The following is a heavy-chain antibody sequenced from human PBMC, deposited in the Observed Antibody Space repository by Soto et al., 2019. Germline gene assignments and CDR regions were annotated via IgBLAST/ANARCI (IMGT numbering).Heavy chain of an antibody. CDR2: MSYDGNNK. J-gene: IGHJ4*01. CDR1: GFTFSRYG. D-gene: IGHD2-8*01. V-gene: IGHV3-30*18. CDR3: AKGFLSGGYCANGVCYHFEY. Sequence: QVQLVESGGGVVQPGGSLRLSCAASGFTFSRYGMHWVRQAPGKGLEWVAVMSYDGNNKYYADSVKGRFTVSRDNSRSTQYLQMNSLKVEDTDVYFWAKGFLSGGYCANGVCYHFEYWGHGPPVSVSS.